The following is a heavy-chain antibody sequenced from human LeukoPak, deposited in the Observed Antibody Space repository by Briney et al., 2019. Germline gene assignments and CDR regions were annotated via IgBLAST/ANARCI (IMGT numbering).Heavy chain of an antibody. CDR2: INKDGSEK. V-gene: IGHV3-7*01. D-gene: IGHD2-15*01. CDR3: ARRYCSGGSCYSVDY. Sequence: PGGSLRLSCVASGFTFSSYWMSWVRQAPGKGLEWVANINKDGSEKYYLDSVKGRFTISRDNAMDSLYLQMNSLRAEDTAVYYCARRYCSGGSCYSVDYWGKGTVVTVSS. CDR1: GFTFSSYW. J-gene: IGHJ4*02.